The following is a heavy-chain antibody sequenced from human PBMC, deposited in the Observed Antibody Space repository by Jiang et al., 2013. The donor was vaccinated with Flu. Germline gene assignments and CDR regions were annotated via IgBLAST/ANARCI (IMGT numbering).Heavy chain of an antibody. Sequence: VQLVESGGGLVKPGGSLRLSCAASGFTFSSYSMNWVRQAPGKGLEWVSSISSSSSYIYYADSVKGRFTISRDNAKNSLYLQMNSLRAEDTAVYYCARSPRGSSWSHFDYWGQGTLVTVSS. CDR1: GFTFSSYS. V-gene: IGHV3-21*01. D-gene: IGHD6-13*01. J-gene: IGHJ4*02. CDR2: ISSSSSYI. CDR3: ARSPRGSSWSHFDY.